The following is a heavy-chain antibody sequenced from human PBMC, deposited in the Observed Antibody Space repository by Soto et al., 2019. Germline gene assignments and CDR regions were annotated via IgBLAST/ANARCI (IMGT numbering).Heavy chain of an antibody. D-gene: IGHD6-6*01. CDR3: ARVRDGDY. Sequence: QVHLVQSGAEVQKPGSSVKVSCQGSGYDFTTYGITWVRQAPGQGLEWMGWISAHNGKTNYAQQLQGRVPVTRDTSTSTAYMELRSLRYDDTAVYSCARVRDGDYWGQGALVTVSS. CDR1: GYDFTTYG. V-gene: IGHV1-18*01. J-gene: IGHJ4*02. CDR2: ISAHNGKT.